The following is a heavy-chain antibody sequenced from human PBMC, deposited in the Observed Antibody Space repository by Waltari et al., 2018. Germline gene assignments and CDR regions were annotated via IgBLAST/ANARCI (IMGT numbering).Heavy chain of an antibody. D-gene: IGHD5-18*01. CDR3: ARGYSNGYGPGDS. J-gene: IGHJ4*02. V-gene: IGHV4-34*01. CDR2: INHGGTT. CDR1: GASLRNYF. Sequence: QVQLQQWGAGLVQPSETLSLTCAVYGASLRNYFWSWIRQAPGKGLEWIGEINHGGTTNYNPSLKSRVTISVDTSKSQFSLRLRSVTAADTAVYYCARGYSNGYGPGDSWGQGTLVTVSS.